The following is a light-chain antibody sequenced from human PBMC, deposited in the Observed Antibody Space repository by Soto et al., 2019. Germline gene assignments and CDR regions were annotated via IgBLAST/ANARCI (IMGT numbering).Light chain of an antibody. Sequence: ERVMTQSPVTLSVSPGESVTLSCRASQSVGTNLAWYQQKPGQAPSLLIYGVSTRATGIPTRFSGSGSGRQFTLTISSLQSEDFAVYYCQQYNSWPQTFGQGTKVDIK. V-gene: IGKV3-15*01. J-gene: IGKJ1*01. CDR1: QSVGTN. CDR3: QQYNSWPQT. CDR2: GVS.